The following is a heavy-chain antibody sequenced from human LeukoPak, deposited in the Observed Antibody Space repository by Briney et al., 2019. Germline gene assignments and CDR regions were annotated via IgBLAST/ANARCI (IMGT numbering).Heavy chain of an antibody. D-gene: IGHD6-13*01. CDR3: TGDRGDGYSSSWGDY. CDR2: IKHDGSEK. CDR1: GFTFSSYW. J-gene: IGHJ4*02. V-gene: IGHV3-7*01. Sequence: GGSLRLSCAASGFTFSSYWMSWVRQAPGKGLEWVANIKHDGSEKYYVDSVKGRFTISRDNAKNSLYLQTNSLRAEDTAVYCCTGDRGDGYSSSWGDYWGQGALVTVSS.